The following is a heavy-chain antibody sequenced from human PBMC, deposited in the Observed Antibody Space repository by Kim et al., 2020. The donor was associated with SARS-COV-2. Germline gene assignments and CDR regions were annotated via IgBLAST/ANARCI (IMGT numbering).Heavy chain of an antibody. CDR1: GFTVSSNY. CDR2: IYSGGST. Sequence: GGSLRLSCAASGFTVSSNYLSWVRQAPWKGLEWVSVIYSGGSTYYADSVKGRFTISRDNSKNTLSLQMNTLRADDTAVYYCARGPYPCGQGTLVTVSS. V-gene: IGHV3-53*01. CDR3: ARGPYP. J-gene: IGHJ5*02.